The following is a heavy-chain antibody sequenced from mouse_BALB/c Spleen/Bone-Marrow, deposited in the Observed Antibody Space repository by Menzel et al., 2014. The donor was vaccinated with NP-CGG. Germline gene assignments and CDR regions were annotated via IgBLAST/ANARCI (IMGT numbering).Heavy chain of an antibody. V-gene: IGHV5-12-2*01. CDR2: ISNGGGST. CDR1: GFTSSSYT. CDR3: ARGNGFAY. Sequence: DVQLQESGGGLVQPGGSLKLSCAASGFTSSSYTMSWVRRTPEKRLDWVAYISNGGGSTYYPDTVKGRFTISRDNAKNTLYLQMSSLKSEDTAMYYCARGNGFAYWGQGTLVTVSA. J-gene: IGHJ3*01.